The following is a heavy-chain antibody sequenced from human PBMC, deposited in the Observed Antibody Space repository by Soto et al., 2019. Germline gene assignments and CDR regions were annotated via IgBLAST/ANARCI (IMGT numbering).Heavy chain of an antibody. V-gene: IGHV4-30-4*01. Sequence: QVQLQESGPGLVKPSETLSLTCNVFGGSISNGDYYWSWIRQSPGKGLQYIGYIYYGGNTNYNPSLKSRLTMSIDRSANHFSLTLTSVTAADTAVYYCARVSGHYYYGVDVWGQGTTVIVSS. CDR3: ARVSGHYYYGVDV. J-gene: IGHJ6*02. CDR2: IYYGGNT. CDR1: GGSISNGDYY.